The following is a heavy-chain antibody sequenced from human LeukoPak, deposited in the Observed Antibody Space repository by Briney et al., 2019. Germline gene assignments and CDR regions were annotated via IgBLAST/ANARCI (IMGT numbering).Heavy chain of an antibody. D-gene: IGHD3-10*01. Sequence: ASVKVSCKTSGYTFTSFGISWVRQAPGQGLAWMGWINPYNGNTNYAQKLQGRVTMTTDTSTSTAYMELRSLRSDDTAVYYCARDPDGSGAIDYWGQGTLVTVSS. CDR1: GYTFTSFG. V-gene: IGHV1-18*01. CDR3: ARDPDGSGAIDY. J-gene: IGHJ4*02. CDR2: INPYNGNT.